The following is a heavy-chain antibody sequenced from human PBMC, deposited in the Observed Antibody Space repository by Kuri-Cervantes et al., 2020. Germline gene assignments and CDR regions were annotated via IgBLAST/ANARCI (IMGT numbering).Heavy chain of an antibody. Sequence: ESLKISCTVSGGSVSSGSYYWSWIRQPPGKGLEWIGYIYYSGSTNYSPSLKSRVTISVDTSKNQFSLKLSSVTAADTAVYYCARDGGGLDYWGQGTLVTRLL. D-gene: IGHD3-16*01. CDR1: GGSVSSGSYY. V-gene: IGHV4-61*01. J-gene: IGHJ4*02. CDR3: ARDGGGLDY. CDR2: IYYSGST.